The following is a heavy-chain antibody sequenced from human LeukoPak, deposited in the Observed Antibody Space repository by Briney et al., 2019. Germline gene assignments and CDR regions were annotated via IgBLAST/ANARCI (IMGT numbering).Heavy chain of an antibody. Sequence: PSETLSLTCTVSGGSISSYYWSWIRQPPGKGLEWIGYIYTSGSTNYNPSLKSRGTISVDTSKNQFSLKLSSVTAADTAVYYCARRGLYYYDSSGYFDYWGQGTLVTVSS. CDR1: GGSISSYY. D-gene: IGHD3-22*01. CDR2: IYTSGST. V-gene: IGHV4-4*09. CDR3: ARRGLYYYDSSGYFDY. J-gene: IGHJ4*02.